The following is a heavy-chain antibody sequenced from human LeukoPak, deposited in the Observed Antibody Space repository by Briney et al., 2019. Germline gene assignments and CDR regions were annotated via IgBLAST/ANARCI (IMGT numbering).Heavy chain of an antibody. CDR2: ISAYNGNA. J-gene: IGHJ6*03. D-gene: IGHD5-12*01. V-gene: IGHV1-18*01. CDR1: GYTFTSYG. CDR3: ARRGYPVYYYYMDV. Sequence: ASVKVSCKASGYTFTSYGISWVRQAPGQGLEWMGWISAYNGNANYAQKLQGRVTMTTDTSTSTAYMELRSLRSDDTAVYYCARRGYPVYYYYMDVWGKGTTVTISS.